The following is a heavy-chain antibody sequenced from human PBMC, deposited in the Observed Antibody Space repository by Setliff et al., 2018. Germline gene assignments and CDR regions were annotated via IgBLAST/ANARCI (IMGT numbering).Heavy chain of an antibody. CDR2: ISVYNGKT. D-gene: IGHD2-21*01. V-gene: IGHV1-18*01. Sequence: GASVKVSCKASGYTFTSYGFSWVRQAPGQGLEWMGWISVYNGKTKYAQKFQGRVTMTTDTFTRTAYMEVTSLRSDDTAVYYCATEKFPGDWGDYWGQGTLVTVSS. CDR1: GYTFTSYG. J-gene: IGHJ4*02. CDR3: ATEKFPGDWGDY.